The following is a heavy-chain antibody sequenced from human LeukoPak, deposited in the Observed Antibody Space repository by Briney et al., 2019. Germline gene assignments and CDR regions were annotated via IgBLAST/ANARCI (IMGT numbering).Heavy chain of an antibody. Sequence: GGSLRLSCAASGFTFSSYGIHWVRQAPGKGLEWVALISYDGNNKDYADSVKGRFTISRDNSKNTLYLQMNSLRAEDTAVYYCAKEKFVTADRYFDYWGQGTLVTVSS. J-gene: IGHJ4*02. D-gene: IGHD2-21*02. CDR1: GFTFSSYG. CDR3: AKEKFVTADRYFDY. CDR2: ISYDGNNK. V-gene: IGHV3-30*18.